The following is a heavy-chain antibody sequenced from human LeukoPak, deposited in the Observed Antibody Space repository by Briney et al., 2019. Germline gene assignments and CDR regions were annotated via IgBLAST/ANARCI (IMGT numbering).Heavy chain of an antibody. CDR3: ARDQLEGGLGVSYFDY. CDR1: GFTFSSYS. J-gene: IGHJ4*02. Sequence: GGSLRLSCAASGFTFSSYSMNWVRQAPGKGLEWVSSISSSSSYIYYADSVKGRFTISRDNAKNSLYLQMNSLRAEDTAVYYCARDQLEGGLGVSYFDYWGQGTLVTVSS. CDR2: ISSSSSYI. V-gene: IGHV3-21*01. D-gene: IGHD6-19*01.